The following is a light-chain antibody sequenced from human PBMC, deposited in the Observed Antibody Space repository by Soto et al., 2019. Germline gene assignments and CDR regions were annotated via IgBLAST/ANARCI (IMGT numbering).Light chain of an antibody. J-gene: IGKJ3*01. V-gene: IGKV3-20*01. CDR1: QSVGRNY. Sequence: EIVLTQSPGTLSLSPGESATLSCRASQSVGRNYLAWFQHKPDQAPRLLIYDASNRATGVPDRFSGSGSGTDFTLSVTRLEPEDFAVYYCQQYIMSPTTFGPGTKV. CDR3: QQYIMSPTT. CDR2: DAS.